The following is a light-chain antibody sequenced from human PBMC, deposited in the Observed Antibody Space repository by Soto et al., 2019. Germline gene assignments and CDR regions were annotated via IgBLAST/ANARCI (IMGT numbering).Light chain of an antibody. Sequence: QSVLTQPPSASGSPGQSVTISCTGTSSDVGGYNYVSWYQQHPGKVPKLMIFEVTKRPSGVPDRFFGSKSGNTASLTVSGLQAEDEADYYCSSYAGSNNFVVFGGGTKVTVL. V-gene: IGLV2-8*01. J-gene: IGLJ2*01. CDR2: EVT. CDR3: SSYAGSNNFVV. CDR1: SSDVGGYNY.